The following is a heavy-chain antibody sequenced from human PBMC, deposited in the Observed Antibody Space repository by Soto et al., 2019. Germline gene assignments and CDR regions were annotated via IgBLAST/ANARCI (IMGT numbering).Heavy chain of an antibody. V-gene: IGHV3-53*01. CDR2: IYSGGST. J-gene: IGHJ4*02. CDR3: AKEGRYSSSRGYFDY. Sequence: GSLRLSCAASGFTVSSKYMSWVRQAPGKGLEWVSVIYSGGSTYYADSVKGRFTISRDNSKNTLYLQMNSLRAEDTAVYYCAKEGRYSSSRGYFDYWGQGTLVTVSS. CDR1: GFTVSSKY. D-gene: IGHD6-13*01.